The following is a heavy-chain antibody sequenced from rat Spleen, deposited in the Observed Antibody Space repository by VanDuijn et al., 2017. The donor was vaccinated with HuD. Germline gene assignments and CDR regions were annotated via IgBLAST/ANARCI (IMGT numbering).Heavy chain of an antibody. CDR3: ARGALSYFDY. V-gene: IGHV5-7*01. Sequence: EVQLVESGGGLVQPGRSLKLSCAASGFTFSDYNMAWVRQAPKKGLEWVATILYDGSSTYYRDSVKGRFTISRDNAKSTLYLQMDSLRSEDTATYYCARGALSYFDYWGQGVMVTVSS. D-gene: IGHD3-1*01. CDR2: ILYDGSST. CDR1: GFTFSDYN. J-gene: IGHJ2*01.